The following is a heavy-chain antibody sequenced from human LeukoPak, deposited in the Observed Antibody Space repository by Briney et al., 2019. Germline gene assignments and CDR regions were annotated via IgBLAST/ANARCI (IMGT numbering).Heavy chain of an antibody. CDR1: GFTVSSNY. CDR3: ASLLDIAVAVGAFDI. CDR2: IYSGGST. V-gene: IGHV3-66*01. Sequence: GGSLRLSCAASGFTVSSNYMSWVRQAPGKGLEWVSVIYSGGSTYYADSVKGRFTISRDNSKNTLYLQMNSLRAEDTAVYYCASLLDIAVAVGAFDIWGQGTMVTVSS. D-gene: IGHD6-19*01. J-gene: IGHJ3*02.